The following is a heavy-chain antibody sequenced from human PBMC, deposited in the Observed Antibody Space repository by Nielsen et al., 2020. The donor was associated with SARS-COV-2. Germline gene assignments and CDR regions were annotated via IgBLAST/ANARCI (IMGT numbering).Heavy chain of an antibody. V-gene: IGHV3-21*01. CDR3: TRGFYSQSDY. CDR2: LSGDSYHI. D-gene: IGHD2-15*01. CDR1: GFTFSSYS. J-gene: IGHJ4*02. Sequence: GESLKNSCEASGFTFSSYSMNWVRQAPGKGLEWVASLSGDSYHIYYSDSVKGRFTMSRDNGKNSLYLQMSNLRSEDTALYYCTRGFYSQSDYWGQGTLVTVSS.